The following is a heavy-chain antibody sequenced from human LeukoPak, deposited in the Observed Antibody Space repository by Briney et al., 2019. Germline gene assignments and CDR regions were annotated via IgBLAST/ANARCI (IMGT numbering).Heavy chain of an antibody. CDR1: GFTFSTYS. D-gene: IGHD3-10*01. J-gene: IGHJ4*02. V-gene: IGHV3-21*01. CDR2: ISSGSGYI. Sequence: KTGGSLRLSCATSGFTFSTYSMNWVRQAPGKGLEWVSSISSGSGYIYYADSVKGRFTVSRDNAKKSLYLQMISLRAEDTAVYYCANHYITVIRGVINYWGQGTLVTVSS. CDR3: ANHYITVIRGVINY.